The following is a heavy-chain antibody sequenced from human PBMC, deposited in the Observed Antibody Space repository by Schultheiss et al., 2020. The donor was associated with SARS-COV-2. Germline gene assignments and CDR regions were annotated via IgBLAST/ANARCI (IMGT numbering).Heavy chain of an antibody. CDR3: ARTTVVTPFGSGLVAFDI. V-gene: IGHV4-61*08. CDR1: DVSVGSGGNY. D-gene: IGHD4-23*01. J-gene: IGHJ3*02. CDR2: VDDSGST. Sequence: SQTLSLTCSVSDVSVGSGGNYWSWIRQSPGKGLEWLGYVDDSGSTNYSPSLKSRVTISVDTSKNQFSLKLSSVTAADTAVYYCARTTVVTPFGSGLVAFDIWGQGTMVTVSS.